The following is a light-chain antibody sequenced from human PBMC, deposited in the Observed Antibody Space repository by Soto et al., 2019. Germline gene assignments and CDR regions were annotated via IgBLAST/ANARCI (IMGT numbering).Light chain of an antibody. V-gene: IGLV2-23*01. CDR1: SGDVGSYNL. CDR3: CSYARSSTYV. Sequence: QSALTQPASVSGSPGQSITISCTGTSGDVGSYNLVSWYQHHPGKAPKLMIYEGSKRPSGVSNRFSGSKSGSTASLTISGFQAEDEADYYCCSYARSSTYVYGTGTKLTVL. CDR2: EGS. J-gene: IGLJ1*01.